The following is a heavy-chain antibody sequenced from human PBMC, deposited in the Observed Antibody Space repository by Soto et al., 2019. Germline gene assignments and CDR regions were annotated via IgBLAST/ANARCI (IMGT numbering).Heavy chain of an antibody. CDR3: ASAEYTYNYRGHDF. J-gene: IGHJ4*02. Sequence: SETLSLTCAVYGGSFRGYYWTWIRQPPGKGLEWIGEIDHIAYSNNNPSLRSRVSISVDTSKNQFSLQLTSVTAADTAVYYCASAEYTYNYRGHDFWSQGTLVTVSS. D-gene: IGHD5-12*01. CDR1: GGSFRGYY. V-gene: IGHV4-34*01. CDR2: IDHIAYS.